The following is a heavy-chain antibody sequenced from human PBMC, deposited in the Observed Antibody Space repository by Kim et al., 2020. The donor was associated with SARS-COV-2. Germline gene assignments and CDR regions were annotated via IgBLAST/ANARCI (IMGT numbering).Heavy chain of an antibody. D-gene: IGHD2-21*01. J-gene: IGHJ4*02. CDR1: GFTFSTYW. CDR3: VRGMGDL. Sequence: GGSLRLSFAASGFTFSTYWMHWVRHVPGRVLLWVSRINNEGTLTSFAYSVRGRFTIFRDNAKKMLYLQMNNLRAEDTGLYYGVRGMGDLWGQGTLVTVPS. CDR2: INNEGTLT. V-gene: IGHV3-74*01.